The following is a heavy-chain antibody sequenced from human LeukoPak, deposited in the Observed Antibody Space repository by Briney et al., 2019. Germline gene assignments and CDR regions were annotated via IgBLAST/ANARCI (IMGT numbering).Heavy chain of an antibody. D-gene: IGHD1-26*01. Sequence: GGSLRLSCAASGFTVSSNYMSWVRQAPGKGLEWVSTIYNDGRTYYADSVKGRFTVSRDNSKNTLYLQMNSLRAEDTAVYYCARVWASGGSGWGQGTMVTVSS. CDR3: ARVWASGGSG. V-gene: IGHV3-66*01. J-gene: IGHJ3*01. CDR1: GFTVSSNY. CDR2: IYNDGRT.